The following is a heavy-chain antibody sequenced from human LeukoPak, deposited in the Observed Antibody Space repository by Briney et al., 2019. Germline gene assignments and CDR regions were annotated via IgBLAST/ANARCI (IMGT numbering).Heavy chain of an antibody. V-gene: IGHV1-69*05. Sequence: SVKVSCKTSGGTFSSYAISWVRQAPGQGLEWMGGIITIFGTAKYAQKSQGRVTMTRDTSTSTIYMELSSLRSEDTAVYYCARDKTDSSTYSWFDPWGQGTLVTVSS. D-gene: IGHD6-13*01. CDR2: IITIFGTA. J-gene: IGHJ5*02. CDR1: GGTFSSYA. CDR3: ARDKTDSSTYSWFDP.